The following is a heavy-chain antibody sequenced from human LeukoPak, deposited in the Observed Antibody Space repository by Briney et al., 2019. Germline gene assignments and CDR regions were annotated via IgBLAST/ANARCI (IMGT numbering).Heavy chain of an antibody. J-gene: IGHJ6*03. CDR2: IYYSGST. CDR3: ARGGAMGTYYYYMDV. D-gene: IGHD1-1*01. V-gene: IGHV4-59*01. Sequence: SETLSLTCTVSGGSISSYYWSWIRQPPGKGLEWIGYIYYSGSTNYNPSLKSRVTISVDTSKNQFSLKLSSVTAADTAAYYCARGGAMGTYYYYMDVWGKGTTVTVSS. CDR1: GGSISSYY.